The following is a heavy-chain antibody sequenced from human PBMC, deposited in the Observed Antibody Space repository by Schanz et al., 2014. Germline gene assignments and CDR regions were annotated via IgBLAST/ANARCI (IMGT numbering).Heavy chain of an antibody. J-gene: IGHJ4*02. CDR2: IRSSSTPI. Sequence: EVQLVESGGGWVQPGGSLRLSCAASGFTFSDYSMNWVRQAPGKGPEWVSYIRSSSTPIYYADSVKGRFTMSRDNAKNSVFLQMNSLRAEDTAVYFCAKIERHEDWGQGTLVTVSS. D-gene: IGHD1-1*01. CDR1: GFTFSDYS. CDR3: AKIERHED. V-gene: IGHV3-48*01.